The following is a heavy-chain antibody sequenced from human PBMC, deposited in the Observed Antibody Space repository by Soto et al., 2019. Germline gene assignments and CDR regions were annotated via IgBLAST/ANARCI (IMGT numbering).Heavy chain of an antibody. CDR1: GYSFTRFW. CDR3: ARHPYDSSGHYYYYYGMDV. CDR2: IYPGDSDT. D-gene: IGHD3-22*01. V-gene: IGHV5-51*01. J-gene: IGHJ6*02. Sequence: PGESLKISCKASGYSFTRFWIGWVRQMPEKGLEWLGIIYPGDSDTRYSPSFQGQATISADKSISTAYLQWSSLKASDTAIYYCARHPYDSSGHYYYYYGMDVWGQGTTVTVSS.